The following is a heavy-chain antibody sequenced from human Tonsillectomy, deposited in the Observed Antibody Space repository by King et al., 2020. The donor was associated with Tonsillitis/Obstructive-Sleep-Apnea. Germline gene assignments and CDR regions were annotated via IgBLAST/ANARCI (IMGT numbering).Heavy chain of an antibody. Sequence: QLQESGPGLVKPSETLSLTCTVSGDSISSYYWNWIRQPPGKELEWIGNIYYGGSTNYNPSLKSRVNISVDTSKNQFSLKLSSVTVADTAVYYCARSSYYFDSSGFDYWGQGALVIVSS. CDR3: ARSSYYFDSSGFDY. J-gene: IGHJ4*02. V-gene: IGHV4-59*01. CDR1: GDSISSYY. CDR2: IYYGGST. D-gene: IGHD3-22*01.